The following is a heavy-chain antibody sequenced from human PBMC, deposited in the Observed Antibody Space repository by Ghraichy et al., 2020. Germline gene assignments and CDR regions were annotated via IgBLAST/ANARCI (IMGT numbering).Heavy chain of an antibody. CDR1: GFVFSRSS. Sequence: GGSLRLSCAASGFVFSRSSIHWIRQAPGKGLEWVAQIRAKTINYSTAYAAPVKDRFTISRDESSNTAYLLMNNLKTEDPAVYYCAGQYLAGKPLFDYWGQGT. CDR2: IRAKTINYST. D-gene: IGHD6-13*01. V-gene: IGHV3-73*01. J-gene: IGHJ4*02. CDR3: AGQYLAGKPLFDY.